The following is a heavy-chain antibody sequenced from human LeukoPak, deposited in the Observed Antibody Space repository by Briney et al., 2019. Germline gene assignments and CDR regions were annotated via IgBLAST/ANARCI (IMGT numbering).Heavy chain of an antibody. CDR3: ATMDTAMVPVDY. CDR1: GFTFSDYY. Sequence: GGSLRLSCAASGFTFSDYYMSWIRQAPGKGLEWVSYISSSGSTIYYADPVKGRFTISRDNAKNSLYLQMNSLRAEDTAVYYCATMDTAMVPVDYWGQGTLVTVSS. V-gene: IGHV3-11*04. J-gene: IGHJ4*02. CDR2: ISSSGSTI. D-gene: IGHD5-18*01.